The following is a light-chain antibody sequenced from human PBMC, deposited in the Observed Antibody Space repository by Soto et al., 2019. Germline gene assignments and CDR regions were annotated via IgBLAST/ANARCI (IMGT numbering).Light chain of an antibody. V-gene: IGLV1-47*01. CDR1: SSNIGSNY. J-gene: IGLJ2*01. CDR3: AAWDDSLSVVV. CDR2: RNN. Sequence: QSVLTQPPSASGTPGQRVTISCSASSSNIGSNYVYWYQQLPGTAPKLLIYRNNQRPSGVPDRFSGSKSGTSASLAISGLRSEDEADYYCAAWDDSLSVVVFGGGTKVTVL.